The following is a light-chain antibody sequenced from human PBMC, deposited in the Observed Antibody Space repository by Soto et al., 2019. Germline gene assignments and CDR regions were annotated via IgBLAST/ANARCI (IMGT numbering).Light chain of an antibody. J-gene: IGKJ1*01. CDR3: QQYNDWPQT. CDR2: DAS. Sequence: DVQMTQSPSTLSASVGDRVTITCRASQTISNWLAWYQQRPGKAPQLLISDASRLESGVPSRFSGSGSGTEFTLTISSLQPEDFAVYYCQQYNDWPQTFGQGTKVDIK. V-gene: IGKV1-5*01. CDR1: QTISNW.